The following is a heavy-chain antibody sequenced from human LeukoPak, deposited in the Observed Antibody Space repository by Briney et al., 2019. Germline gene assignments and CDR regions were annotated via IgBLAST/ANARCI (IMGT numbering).Heavy chain of an antibody. V-gene: IGHV1-18*01. CDR2: ISAYNGNT. J-gene: IGHJ4*02. CDR1: GYTFTSYG. D-gene: IGHD3-22*01. Sequence: ASVKVSCKASGYTFTSYGISWVRQAPGQGLEWMGWISAYNGNTNYAQKLQGRVTMTTDTSTSTAYMELRSLRSDDTAVYYCARDPYYYDSSGYNAPDYWGQGTLVTASS. CDR3: ARDPYYYDSSGYNAPDY.